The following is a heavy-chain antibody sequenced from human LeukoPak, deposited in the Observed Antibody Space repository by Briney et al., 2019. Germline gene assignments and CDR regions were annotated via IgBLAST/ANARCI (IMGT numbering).Heavy chain of an antibody. D-gene: IGHD1-14*01. J-gene: IGHJ4*02. Sequence: SETLSLTCAVSGGSISSGGYSWSWIRQPPGKGLEWIGYIYYSGSTYYNPSLKSRVTISVDTSKNQFSLKLSSVTAADTAVYYCARTTPAYYFDYWGQGTLVTVSS. CDR3: ARTTPAYYFDY. V-gene: IGHV4-31*11. CDR2: IYYSGST. CDR1: GGSISSGGYS.